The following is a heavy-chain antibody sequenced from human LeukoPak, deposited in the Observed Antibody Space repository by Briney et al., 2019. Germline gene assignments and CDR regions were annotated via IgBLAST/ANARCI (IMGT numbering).Heavy chain of an antibody. J-gene: IGHJ4*02. CDR1: GDSVSTNSAG. CDR3: ARASITIIGDFDY. Sequence: SQTLSLTCAISGDSVSTNSAGWNWIRQSPSRGLEWLGRTHYNSNFFFDYAPSAKSRITINPDTSKNQFSLQLNSVTPEDTAVYYCARASITIIGDFDYWGQGILVTVSS. CDR2: THYNSNFFF. D-gene: IGHD3-22*01. V-gene: IGHV6-1*01.